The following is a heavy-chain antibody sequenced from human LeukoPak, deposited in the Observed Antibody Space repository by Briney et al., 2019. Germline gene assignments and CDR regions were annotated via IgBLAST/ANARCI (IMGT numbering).Heavy chain of an antibody. CDR3: ATPGEEAVAGLAPLDY. CDR2: IRYDGSNK. V-gene: IGHV3-30*02. D-gene: IGHD6-19*01. CDR1: GFTFSSYG. J-gene: IGHJ4*02. Sequence: GGSLRLSCAASGFTFSSYGMHWVRQAPGKGLEWVAFIRYDGSNKYYADSVKGRFTISRDNSKNTLYLQMNSLRAEDTAVYYCATPGEEAVAGLAPLDYWGQGTLVTVSS.